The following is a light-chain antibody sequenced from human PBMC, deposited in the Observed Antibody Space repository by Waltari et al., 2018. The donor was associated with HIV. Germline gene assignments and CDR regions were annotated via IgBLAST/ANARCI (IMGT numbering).Light chain of an antibody. CDR3: CSHTTTSTTYV. V-gene: IGLV2-14*01. Sequence: QSALTQPASVSGSPGQSITISCTGTSSDLFGYNYLSWYQKHPDKAPKRIIYEVSNRPSGVSNRFSGSKSGYTASLTISGLQAEDEADYYCCSHTTTSTTYVFGTGTKVTVL. J-gene: IGLJ1*01. CDR2: EVS. CDR1: SSDLFGYNY.